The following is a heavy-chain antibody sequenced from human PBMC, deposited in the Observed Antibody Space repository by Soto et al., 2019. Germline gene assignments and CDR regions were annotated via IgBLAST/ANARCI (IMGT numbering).Heavy chain of an antibody. J-gene: IGHJ3*02. CDR3: AGGLGAGAFDI. CDR1: GYTFTSYA. Sequence: ASVKVSFKASGYTFTSYAMHWLRQAPGQRLEWMGWINAGNGNTKYSQKFQGRVTITRDTSASTAYMELSSLRSEDTAVYYCAGGLGAGAFDIWGQGTMVTVSS. D-gene: IGHD7-27*01. CDR2: INAGNGNT. V-gene: IGHV1-3*01.